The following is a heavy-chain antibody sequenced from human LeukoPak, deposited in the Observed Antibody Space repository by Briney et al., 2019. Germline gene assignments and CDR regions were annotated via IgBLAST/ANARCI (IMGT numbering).Heavy chain of an antibody. D-gene: IGHD4-17*01. CDR2: ISGSGGST. Sequence: GGSLRLSCAASGFAFSSYAMSWVRQAPGKGLEWVSAISGSGGSTYYADSVKGRFTISRDNSKNTLYLQMNSLRAEDTAVYYCAKVYGDYDGYYYYGMDVWGQGTTVTVSS. CDR3: AKVYGDYDGYYYYGMDV. J-gene: IGHJ6*02. V-gene: IGHV3-23*01. CDR1: GFAFSSYA.